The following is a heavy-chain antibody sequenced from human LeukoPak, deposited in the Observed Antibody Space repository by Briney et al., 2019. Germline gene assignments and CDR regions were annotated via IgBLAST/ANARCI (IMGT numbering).Heavy chain of an antibody. J-gene: IGHJ6*02. CDR3: AKGLEYYYDSSGYYYYYGMDV. CDR1: GFTFSNYV. Sequence: GGSLRLSCSASGFTFSNYVMYWVRQAPGKGLECVSGISSNGGSTYYADSVKGRFTISRDNSKNTLYLQMNSLRAEDTAVYYCAKGLEYYYDSSGYYYYYGMDVWGQGTTVTVSS. V-gene: IGHV3-64*04. CDR2: ISSNGGST. D-gene: IGHD3-22*01.